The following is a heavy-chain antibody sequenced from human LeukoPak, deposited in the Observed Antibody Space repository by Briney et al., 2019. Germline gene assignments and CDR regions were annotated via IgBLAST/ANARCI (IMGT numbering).Heavy chain of an antibody. CDR3: ARGPQWRGDYYYMDV. V-gene: IGHV1-8*01. Sequence: ASVKVSCTASGYSFTNFDINWVRHAPGQGLEWMGWMNPNSGNKGYAQNFQGRVTMTMNTSITTAYMELSSLRSEDTAVYYCARGPQWRGDYYYMDVWGRGTTVTVSS. CDR2: MNPNSGNK. D-gene: IGHD6-19*01. CDR1: GYSFTNFD. J-gene: IGHJ6*03.